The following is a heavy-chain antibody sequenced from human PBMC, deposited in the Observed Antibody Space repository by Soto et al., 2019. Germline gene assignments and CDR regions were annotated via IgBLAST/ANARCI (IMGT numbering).Heavy chain of an antibody. J-gene: IGHJ4*02. V-gene: IGHV1-58*01. Sequence: QMQLVQSGPEVKKPGTSVKVSCKASGFTFTSSAVQWVQQARGQRLEWIGWIVVGSGNTNYAQKFQERVTITRDMSTSTAYMELSSLRSEDTAVYYCAANGVVGATHDYWGQGTLVTVSS. CDR3: AANGVVGATHDY. D-gene: IGHD1-26*01. CDR1: GFTFTSSA. CDR2: IVVGSGNT.